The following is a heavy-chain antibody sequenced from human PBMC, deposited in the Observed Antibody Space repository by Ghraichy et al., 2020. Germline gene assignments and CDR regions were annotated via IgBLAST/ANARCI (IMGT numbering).Heavy chain of an antibody. J-gene: IGHJ4*02. CDR2: INHSGST. V-gene: IGHV4-34*01. CDR3: ARRGSYLIVGAMVY. Sequence: SETLSLTCAVYGGSFSGYYWSWIRQPPGKGLEWIGEINHSGSTNYNPSLKSRVTISVDTSKNQFSLKLSSVTAADTAVYYCARRGSYLIVGAMVYWGQGTLVTVSS. CDR1: GGSFSGYY. D-gene: IGHD1-26*01.